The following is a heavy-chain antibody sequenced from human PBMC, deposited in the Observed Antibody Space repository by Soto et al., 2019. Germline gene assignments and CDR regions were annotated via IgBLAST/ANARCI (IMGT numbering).Heavy chain of an antibody. J-gene: IGHJ4*02. CDR3: ERDQSIWKTEQWIQLWCDY. CDR1: GDSVSSNSAA. V-gene: IGHV6-1*01. CDR2: TYYRSKWYN. D-gene: IGHD5-18*01. Sequence: SETLSLTCAISGDSVSSNSAAWNWIRQSPSRGLEWLGRTYYRSKWYNDYAVSVKGRITITPDTSKNQFSLQLNSVTPEDTAVYFCERDQSIWKTEQWIQLWCDYWGQGTLVTVSS.